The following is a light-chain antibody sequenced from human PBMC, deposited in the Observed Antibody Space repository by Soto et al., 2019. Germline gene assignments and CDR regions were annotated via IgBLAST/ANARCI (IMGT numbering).Light chain of an antibody. CDR3: MQALQTPT. Sequence: DIVMTQSPLSLPVTPGEPASISCRPSQSLLHSNGNNYVDWYMQKPGQSPQLLVYLGSNRASGVPDRFSGSGSGTDCPLKISRVEPEDVVVYYCMQALQTPTFGQGTKVEIK. CDR2: LGS. CDR1: QSLLHSNGNNY. J-gene: IGKJ1*01. V-gene: IGKV2-28*01.